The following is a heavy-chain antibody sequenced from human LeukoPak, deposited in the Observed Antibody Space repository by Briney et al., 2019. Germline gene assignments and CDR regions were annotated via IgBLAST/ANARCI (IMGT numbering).Heavy chain of an antibody. CDR2: LSANGGIT. V-gene: IGHV3-23*01. CDR3: AKFSSGWYVRGYFDY. D-gene: IGHD6-19*01. CDR1: GITFSSYA. Sequence: GGSLRLSCAASGITFSSYAMSWVRQAPGKGLEWVSSLSANGGITYYADSVKGRFTISRDNSKSAMYLQMNSLRAEDTAVYYCAKFSSGWYVRGYFDYWGQGTLVTVSS. J-gene: IGHJ4*02.